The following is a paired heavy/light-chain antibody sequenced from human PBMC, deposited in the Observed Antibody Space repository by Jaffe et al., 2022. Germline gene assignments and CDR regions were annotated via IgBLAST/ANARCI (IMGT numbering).Light chain of an antibody. V-gene: IGKV3-20*01. J-gene: IGKJ3*01. CDR3: QQYGSSPIT. CDR1: QSVSSSY. Sequence: EIVLTQSPGTLSLSPGERGTLSCRASQSVSSSYLAWYQQKPGQAPRLLIYGASNRATGIPDRFSGSGSGTDFTLTISRLEPEDFALYYCQQYGSSPITFGPGTKVDIK. CDR2: GAS.
Heavy chain of an antibody. V-gene: IGHV3-30*02. CDR3: AKARWLQDGYDI. CDR2: IRYDGGLQ. D-gene: IGHD5-12*01. Sequence: QVQLVESGGGVVQPGGSLRLSCAASGFPFSNYGMHWVRQAPGKGLEWVAFIRYDGGLQYYADSVKGRLTISRDNSKNTLYVQMNSLRTEDTAMYYCAKARWLQDGYDIWGQGTMVTVSS. J-gene: IGHJ3*02. CDR1: GFPFSNYG.